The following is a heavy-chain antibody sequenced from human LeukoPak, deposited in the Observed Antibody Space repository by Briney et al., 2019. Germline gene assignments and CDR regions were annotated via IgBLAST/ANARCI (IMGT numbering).Heavy chain of an antibody. Sequence: LRLSCAASGFTFSSYSMNWVRQPPGKGLEWIGSIYYSGSTYYNPSLKSRVTISVDTSKNQFSLKLSSVTAADTAVYYCARRSWSFGALDIWGQGTMVTVSS. D-gene: IGHD6-13*01. V-gene: IGHV4-39*01. J-gene: IGHJ3*02. CDR3: ARRSWSFGALDI. CDR2: IYYSGST. CDR1: GFTFSSYSMN.